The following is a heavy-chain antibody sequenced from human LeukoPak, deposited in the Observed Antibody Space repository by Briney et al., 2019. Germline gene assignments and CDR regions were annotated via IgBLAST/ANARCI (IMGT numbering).Heavy chain of an antibody. CDR1: GGTFSSYA. CDR2: IIPILGIA. J-gene: IGHJ4*02. V-gene: IGHV1-69*04. D-gene: IGHD3-16*02. Sequence: ASVKVSCKASGGTFSSYAISWVRQAPGQGLEWMGRIIPILGIANYAQKFQGRVTITADKSTSTAYMELSSLRSEDTAVYYCARSGELSSRDYWGQGTLVTVSS. CDR3: ARSGELSSRDY.